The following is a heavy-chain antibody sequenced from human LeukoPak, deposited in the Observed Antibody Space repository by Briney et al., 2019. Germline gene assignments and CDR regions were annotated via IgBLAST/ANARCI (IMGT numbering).Heavy chain of an antibody. CDR1: SVSINGYY. D-gene: IGHD2-8*01. J-gene: IGHJ3*02. CDR3: AREVNEKHDAFDM. V-gene: IGHV4-4*07. Sequence: SETLSLTCSVSSVSINGYYWSWIRQSAGKGLEWLGRFYFSGSSDYNPSLKSRVSMSIDTSQNHFYLGLTSVTAADTGVYFCAREVNEKHDAFDMWGQGTMVAVSS. CDR2: FYFSGSS.